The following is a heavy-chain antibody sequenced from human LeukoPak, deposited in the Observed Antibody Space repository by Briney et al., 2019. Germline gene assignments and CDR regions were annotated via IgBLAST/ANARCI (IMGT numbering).Heavy chain of an antibody. J-gene: IGHJ4*02. D-gene: IGHD6-13*01. CDR3: AKDLEADVSSSRSAVDY. Sequence: PGGSLRLSCAASGFTFSSYGMHWVRQAPGKGLEWVAVISYDGSNKYYADSVKGRFTISRDNSKNTLYLQMNSLRAEDTAVYYCAKDLEADVSSSRSAVDYWGQGTLVTVSS. CDR2: ISYDGSNK. V-gene: IGHV3-30*18. CDR1: GFTFSSYG.